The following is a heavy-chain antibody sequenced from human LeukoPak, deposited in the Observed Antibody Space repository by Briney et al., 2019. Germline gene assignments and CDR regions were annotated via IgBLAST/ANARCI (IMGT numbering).Heavy chain of an antibody. Sequence: GGSLRLSCAASGFTSSSYWMHWVRQVPGKGLVWVSRISGDGTARNYADSVKGRFTISRDDAKSTVDLQMNSLRGEDTAVYYCVRGRGSYGWFDPWGQGTLVTVSS. J-gene: IGHJ5*02. CDR3: VRGRGSYGWFDP. CDR2: ISGDGTAR. V-gene: IGHV3-74*01. D-gene: IGHD3-10*01. CDR1: GFTSSSYW.